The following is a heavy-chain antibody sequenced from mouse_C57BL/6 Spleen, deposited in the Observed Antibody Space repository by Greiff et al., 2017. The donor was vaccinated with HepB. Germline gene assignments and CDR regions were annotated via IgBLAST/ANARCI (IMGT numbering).Heavy chain of an antibody. CDR1: GYSITSGYY. Sequence: EVKLMESGPGLVKPSQSLSLTCSVTGYSITSGYYWNWIRQFPGNKLEWMGYISYDGSNNYNPSLKNRISITRDTSKNQFFLKLNSVTTEDTATYYCARDVLDVWGTGTTVTVSS. V-gene: IGHV3-6*01. CDR2: ISYDGSN. CDR3: ARDVLDV. J-gene: IGHJ1*03.